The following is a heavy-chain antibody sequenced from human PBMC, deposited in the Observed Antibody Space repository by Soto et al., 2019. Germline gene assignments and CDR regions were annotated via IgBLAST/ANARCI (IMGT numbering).Heavy chain of an antibody. CDR3: ARGFYSNYFDY. D-gene: IGHD4-4*01. J-gene: IGHJ4*02. CDR1: GGSFSGYY. Sequence: PSETLSLTCAVYGGSFSGYYWSWIRQPPGKGLEWIGEINHSGSTNYNPSLKSRVTISVDTSKNQFSLKLSSVTAADTAVYYCARGFYSNYFDYWGQGTLVTVSS. V-gene: IGHV4-34*01. CDR2: INHSGST.